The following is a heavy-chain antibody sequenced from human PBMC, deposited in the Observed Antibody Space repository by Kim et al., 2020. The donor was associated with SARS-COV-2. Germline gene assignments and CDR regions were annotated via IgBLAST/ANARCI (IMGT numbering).Heavy chain of an antibody. CDR2: ISWNSGSI. Sequence: GGSLRLSCAASGFTFDDYAMHWVRQAPGKGLEWVSGISWNSGSIGYADSVKGRFTISRDNAKNSLYLQMNSLRAEDTDLYYCARVKRSGSGWYYYDSSGYSFDYWGQGTLVTVSS. CDR1: GFTFDDYA. V-gene: IGHV3-9*01. CDR3: ARVKRSGSGWYYYDSSGYSFDY. J-gene: IGHJ4*02. D-gene: IGHD3-22*01.